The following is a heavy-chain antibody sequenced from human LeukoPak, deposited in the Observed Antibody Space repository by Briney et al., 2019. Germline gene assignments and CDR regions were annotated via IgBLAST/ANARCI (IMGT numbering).Heavy chain of an antibody. CDR2: IHAGGST. Sequence: SETLSLTCTVSGGSIRSGSYYWSWIRQPAGKGLEWIGRIHAGGSTNYNPSLKSRVTISADTSKNQFSLKLSSVTAADTAVYYCARLTGYDWESSYDYWGQGTLVTVSS. CDR3: ARLTGYDWESSYDY. D-gene: IGHD5-12*01. CDR1: GGSIRSGSYY. J-gene: IGHJ4*02. V-gene: IGHV4-61*02.